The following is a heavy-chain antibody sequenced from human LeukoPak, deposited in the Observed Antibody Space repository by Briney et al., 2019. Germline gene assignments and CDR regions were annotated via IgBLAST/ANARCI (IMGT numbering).Heavy chain of an antibody. CDR2: TWHDESQK. J-gene: IGHJ4*02. CDR3: ARNPSPAIAVAGTGGGLC. V-gene: IGHV3-33*01. CDR1: GFTFSSYA. Sequence: GRSLRLSCAVSGFTFSSYAMPWLRQAPGKGLEWVAITWHDESQKYYADSVKGRFTISRDNSKNTLYLQMNSLRAEDTAVYYCARNPSPAIAVAGTGGGLCWGQGTLVTVSS. D-gene: IGHD6-19*01.